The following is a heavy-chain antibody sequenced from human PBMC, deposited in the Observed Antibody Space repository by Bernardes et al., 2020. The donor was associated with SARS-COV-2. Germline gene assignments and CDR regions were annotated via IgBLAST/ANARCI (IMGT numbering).Heavy chain of an antibody. CDR3: ARERIVGATSPLPYFDY. CDR1: GGSISSYY. D-gene: IGHD1-26*01. CDR2: IYYSGST. J-gene: IGHJ4*02. V-gene: IGHV4-59*01. Sequence: SETLSLTCTVSGGSISSYYWSWIRQPPGKGLEWIGYIYYSGSTNYNPSLKSRVTISVDTSKNQFSLKLSSVTAADTAVYYCARERIVGATSPLPYFDYWGQGTLVTVSS.